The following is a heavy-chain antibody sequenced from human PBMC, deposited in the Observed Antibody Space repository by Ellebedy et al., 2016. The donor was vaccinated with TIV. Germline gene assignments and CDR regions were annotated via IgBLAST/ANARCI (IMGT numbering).Heavy chain of an antibody. V-gene: IGHV1-69*06. D-gene: IGHD4-17*01. CDR3: AYGRSTVTLSYYYYGMDV. CDR2: IFGTA. Sequence: IFGTANYAQKFRGRVTITADKSTSTAYMELSSLRSEDTAVYYCAYGRSTVTLSYYYYGMDVWGQGTTVTVSS. J-gene: IGHJ6*02.